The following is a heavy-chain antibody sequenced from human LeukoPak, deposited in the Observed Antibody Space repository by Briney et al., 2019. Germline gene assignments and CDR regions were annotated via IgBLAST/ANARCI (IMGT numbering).Heavy chain of an antibody. D-gene: IGHD1-26*01. CDR1: GGTFSSYA. CDR2: IIPIFGTA. CDR3: ARDLIVGATTNAFDI. Sequence: SVKVSCKASGGTFSSYAISWVRQAPGQGLEWMGGIIPIFGTANYVHKFQGRVTITTDESTSTAYMELSSLRSEDTAVYYCARDLIVGATTNAFDIWGQGTMVTVSS. V-gene: IGHV1-69*05. J-gene: IGHJ3*02.